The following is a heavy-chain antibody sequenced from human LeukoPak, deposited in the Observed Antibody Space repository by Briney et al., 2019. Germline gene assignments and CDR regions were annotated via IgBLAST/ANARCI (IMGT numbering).Heavy chain of an antibody. J-gene: IGHJ4*02. D-gene: IGHD3-3*01. CDR2: IYTSGST. Sequence: SETLSLTCTVSGGSISSGSYYWSWIRQPAGKGLEWIGRIYTSGSTNYNPSLKSRVTISVDTSKNQFSLKLSSVTAADTAVYYCARHAGFWSGYNYWGQGTLVTVSS. CDR1: GGSISSGSYY. V-gene: IGHV4-61*02. CDR3: ARHAGFWSGYNY.